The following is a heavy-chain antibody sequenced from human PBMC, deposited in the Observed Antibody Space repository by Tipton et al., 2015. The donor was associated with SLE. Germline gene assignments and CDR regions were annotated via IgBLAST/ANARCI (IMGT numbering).Heavy chain of an antibody. Sequence: TLSLTCTVSGGSISSGSYYWSWIRQPAGKGLEWIGRVYTSGSTNFNPSLRSRVTISRDTSKNQFSVKLSSVTAADTAIYYCARGGLGFCTSGTCCDVTDIWGQGTMVTVSS. D-gene: IGHD2-8*01. CDR3: ARGGLGFCTSGTCCDVTDI. V-gene: IGHV4-61*02. J-gene: IGHJ3*02. CDR1: GGSISSGSYY. CDR2: VYTSGST.